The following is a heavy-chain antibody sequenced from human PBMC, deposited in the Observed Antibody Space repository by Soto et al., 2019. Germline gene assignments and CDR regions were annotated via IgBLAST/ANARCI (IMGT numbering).Heavy chain of an antibody. D-gene: IGHD2-8*01. Sequence: QPQLVQSGAEVKKPGASVTVSCKASGYTFTSYGISWVRQAPGQGLEWMGWVNAYNGDTNYAQNFQGRVTMTTDTSTSIAYRDLRSLRSDDTATYYCARDRGYCANGVCFRYDYWGQGTLVTVSS. CDR1: GYTFTSYG. CDR3: ARDRGYCANGVCFRYDY. J-gene: IGHJ4*02. CDR2: VNAYNGDT. V-gene: IGHV1-18*01.